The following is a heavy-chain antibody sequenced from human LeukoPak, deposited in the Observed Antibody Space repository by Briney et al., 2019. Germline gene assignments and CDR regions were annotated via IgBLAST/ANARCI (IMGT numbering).Heavy chain of an antibody. CDR1: GFTFSSYA. CDR3: AKDEPTTVTTLPYYYYYGMDV. Sequence: GGSLSLSCAASGFTFSSYAISWVRQAPGKGLEWVSAISGSGGSTYYADSVKGRFTISRDNSKNTLYLQMNSLRAEDTAVYYCAKDEPTTVTTLPYYYYYGMDVWGQGTTVTVSS. CDR2: ISGSGGST. V-gene: IGHV3-23*01. D-gene: IGHD4-11*01. J-gene: IGHJ6*02.